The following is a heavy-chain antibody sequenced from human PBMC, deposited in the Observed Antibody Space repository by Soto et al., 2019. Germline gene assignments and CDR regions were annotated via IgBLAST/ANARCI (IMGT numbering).Heavy chain of an antibody. V-gene: IGHV3-74*03. D-gene: IGHD6-19*01. J-gene: IGHJ3*02. CDR1: GFSLSVYW. Sequence: GGSLRLSCAASGFSLSVYWMHWVRQAPGKGLAWVSRIDTYGSATKYADSVEGRFSISKDNAENTLYLQMNNLRVDDTAVYYCVRVLKSIGWDNDVFDIWGQGTMVTVSS. CDR3: VRVLKSIGWDNDVFDI. CDR2: IDTYGSAT.